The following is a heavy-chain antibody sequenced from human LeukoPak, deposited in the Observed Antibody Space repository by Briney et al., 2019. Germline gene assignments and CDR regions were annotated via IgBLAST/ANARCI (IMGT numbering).Heavy chain of an antibody. Sequence: ASVKVSCKASGYTFTGYYMHWVRQATGQGLEWMGWMNPNSGNTGYAQKFQGRVTMTRNTSISTAYMELSSLRSEDTAVYYCARATYYDFWSGYYSVYFDYWGQGTLVTVSS. J-gene: IGHJ4*02. CDR3: ARATYYDFWSGYYSVYFDY. V-gene: IGHV1-8*02. CDR2: MNPNSGNT. CDR1: GYTFTGYY. D-gene: IGHD3-3*01.